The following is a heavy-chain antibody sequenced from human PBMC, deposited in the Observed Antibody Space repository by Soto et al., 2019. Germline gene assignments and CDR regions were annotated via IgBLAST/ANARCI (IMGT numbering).Heavy chain of an antibody. J-gene: IGHJ4*02. CDR1: GFTFNRFN. Sequence: GGSLRLSCAASGFTFNRFNMNWVRQAPGKGLEWVSYISGSSTSMYYADSVKGRFTISRDNAKNMVYLQMNSLRVEDTAVYYCAKVIATTGGDFDSWGQGTLVTVSS. D-gene: IGHD1-1*01. V-gene: IGHV3-21*05. CDR3: AKVIATTGGDFDS. CDR2: ISGSSTSM.